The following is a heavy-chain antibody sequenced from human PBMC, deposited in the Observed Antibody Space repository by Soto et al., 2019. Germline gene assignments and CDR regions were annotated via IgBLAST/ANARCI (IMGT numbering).Heavy chain of an antibody. V-gene: IGHV4-4*02. CDR2: IYPRGST. CDR1: GGSISSSNW. CDR3: ARGAAAGAVAYDFDY. J-gene: IGHJ4*02. Sequence: QVQLQESGPGLVKPSGTLSLTCAVSGGSISSSNWWSWVRQPPGKGLEWIGEIYPRGSTNYNPSLKSRVTVSVDTSKNQFSLKLSSVTAADTAVYYCARGAAAGAVAYDFDYWGQGILVTVSS. D-gene: IGHD6-13*01.